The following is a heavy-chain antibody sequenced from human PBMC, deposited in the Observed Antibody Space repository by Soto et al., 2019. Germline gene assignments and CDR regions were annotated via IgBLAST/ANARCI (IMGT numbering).Heavy chain of an antibody. CDR3: AKDFLPLHYGDFHH. CDR1: GFTFSSYA. Sequence: GGSLRLSCAASGFTFSSYAMAWVRQAPGKGLEWVSSISGNGGSTYFADSVKGRFTISRDNSKNTLYLQMNSLRAEDTAVYYFAKDFLPLHYGDFHHWGTGPLDPVSS. D-gene: IGHD4-17*01. CDR2: ISGNGGST. V-gene: IGHV3-23*01. J-gene: IGHJ1*01.